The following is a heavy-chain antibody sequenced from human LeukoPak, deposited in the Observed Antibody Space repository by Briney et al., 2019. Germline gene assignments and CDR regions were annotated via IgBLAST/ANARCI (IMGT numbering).Heavy chain of an antibody. CDR2: IKSKIDGGTT. CDR3: ATDSFTVIVPAAKGP. J-gene: IGHJ5*02. CDR1: GFTFTNAW. Sequence: GGSFRLSCAASGFTFTNAWMTWVRQAPGKGLEWVGRIKSKIDGGTTDYAAPVKGRFTISRDDSKDTLYLQMNSLKTEDTAVYYCATDSFTVIVPAAKGPWGQGTLVTVSS. D-gene: IGHD2-2*01. V-gene: IGHV3-15*01.